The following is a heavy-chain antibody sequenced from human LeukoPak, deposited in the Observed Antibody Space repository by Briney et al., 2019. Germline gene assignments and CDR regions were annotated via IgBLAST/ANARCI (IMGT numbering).Heavy chain of an antibody. J-gene: IGHJ6*02. V-gene: IGHV3-7*01. CDR3: ARTQWLGDYGMDV. D-gene: IGHD6-19*01. Sequence: EGSLRLSCAASGFTFSSYWMSWVRQAPGKGLEWVANIKQDGSEKYYVDSVKGRFTISRDNAKNSLYLQMNSLRAEDTAVYYCARTQWLGDYGMDVRGQGTTVTVSS. CDR1: GFTFSSYW. CDR2: IKQDGSEK.